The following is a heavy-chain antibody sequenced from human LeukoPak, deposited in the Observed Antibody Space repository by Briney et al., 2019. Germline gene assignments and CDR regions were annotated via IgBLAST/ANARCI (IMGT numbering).Heavy chain of an antibody. D-gene: IGHD3-9*01. CDR1: GFIFRSYG. V-gene: IGHV3-33*03. CDR3: AKDGDGYHN. Sequence: GGSLRLSCAASGFIFRSYGMHWARQAPGKGLEWVAVIGYAESNTYYVDSVKGRFTISRDNTKNSLYLQMNSLTAEDTAMYYCAKDGDGYHNWGQGALVTVSS. J-gene: IGHJ4*02. CDR2: IGYAESNT.